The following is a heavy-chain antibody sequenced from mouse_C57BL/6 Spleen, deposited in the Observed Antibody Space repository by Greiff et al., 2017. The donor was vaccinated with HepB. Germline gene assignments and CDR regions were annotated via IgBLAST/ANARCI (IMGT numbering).Heavy chain of an antibody. CDR2: INPNNGGT. CDR3: ARGLLREWYFDV. V-gene: IGHV1-26*01. Sequence: VQLQQSGPELVKPGASVKISCKASGYTFTDYYMNWVKQSHGKSLEWIGDINPNNGGTSYNQKFKGKATLTVDKSSSTAYMELRSLTSEDSAVYYCARGLLREWYFDVWGTGTTVTVSS. D-gene: IGHD1-1*01. J-gene: IGHJ1*03. CDR1: GYTFTDYY.